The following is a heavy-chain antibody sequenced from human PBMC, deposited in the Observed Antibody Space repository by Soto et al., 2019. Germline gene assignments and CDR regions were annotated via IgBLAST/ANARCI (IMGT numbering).Heavy chain of an antibody. CDR1: GGFVSSGSYY. J-gene: IGHJ3*02. Sequence: QVQLQQWGAGLLKPSETLSLTCAVYGGFVSSGSYYWSWIRQPPGKGLEWIGEMSHGGGTHFNPSCRMLVTISVERSKNESSLDMSSVSAADTALYYCARVERGTATTVVDAFDIWGPGTMVTVSS. V-gene: IGHV4-34*01. D-gene: IGHD1-1*01. CDR3: ARVERGTATTVVDAFDI. CDR2: MSHGGGT.